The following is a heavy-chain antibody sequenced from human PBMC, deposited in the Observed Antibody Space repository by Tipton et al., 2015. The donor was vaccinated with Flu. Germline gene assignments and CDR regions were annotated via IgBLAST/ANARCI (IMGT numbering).Heavy chain of an antibody. J-gene: IGHJ6*02. CDR3: ARDSGYDYHFVMGV. Sequence: SLRLSRAASGFSFDTYAMHWVRQAPGKGLEWVAVISYDGKVTYYGDSVKGRFTISRDDSKNMLYLQVNSLRGEDTAVYYCARDSGYDYHFVMGVWGQGTTVIVSS. D-gene: IGHD6-19*01. CDR1: GFSFDTYA. CDR2: ISYDGKVT. V-gene: IGHV3-30*03.